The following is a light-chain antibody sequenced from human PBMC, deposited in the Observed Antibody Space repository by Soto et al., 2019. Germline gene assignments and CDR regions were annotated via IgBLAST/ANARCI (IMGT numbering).Light chain of an antibody. Sequence: QSVLTQPASVSGSPGQSITISCTGTSSDVGAYNFVSWYQQHPGKAPKLIIYAVSNRSSEVPGRFSGSKSGNTASLTVSGLLAEDEADYFCSSYAANTNLVFGTGTKVTVL. CDR1: SSDVGAYNF. V-gene: IGLV2-8*01. J-gene: IGLJ1*01. CDR2: AVS. CDR3: SSYAANTNLV.